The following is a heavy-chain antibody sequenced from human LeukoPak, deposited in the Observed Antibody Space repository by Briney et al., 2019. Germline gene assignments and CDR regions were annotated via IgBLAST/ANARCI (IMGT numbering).Heavy chain of an antibody. CDR1: GYTFTGYY. V-gene: IGHV1-2*06. D-gene: IGHD2-15*01. Sequence: ASVKVSCKASGYTFTGYYMHWVRQAPGQGLEWMGRINPNSGGTNYAQKFQGRVTMTRDTSISTAYMELSRLRSDDTAVYYCASRLMVAATWFDPWGQGNLVTVSS. CDR2: INPNSGGT. J-gene: IGHJ5*02. CDR3: ASRLMVAATWFDP.